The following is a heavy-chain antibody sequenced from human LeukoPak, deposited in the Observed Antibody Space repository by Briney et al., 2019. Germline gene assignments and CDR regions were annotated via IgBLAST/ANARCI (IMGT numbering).Heavy chain of an antibody. CDR2: ISDSDGST. CDR1: RLSFTTYA. J-gene: IGHJ4*02. Sequence: QPGGSLRLSCAASRLSFTTYAMTWVRQAPGKGLEWVSTISDSDGSTFYADSVKGRFTISRDSSKHTAFLQMKSLRAEDTAIYFCAMGTYFDYRGQGTLVTVS. D-gene: IGHD7-27*01. CDR3: AMGTYFDY. V-gene: IGHV3-23*01.